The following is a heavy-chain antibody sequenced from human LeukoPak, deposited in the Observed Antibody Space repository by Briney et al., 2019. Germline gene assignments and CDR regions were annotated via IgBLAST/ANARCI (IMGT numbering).Heavy chain of an antibody. CDR2: INPSGGST. CDR1: GYTFTSYY. CDR3: ARDLSVRGVIITYYMDV. Sequence: ASVKVSCKASGYTFTSYYMHWVRQAPRQGLEWMGIINPSGGSTSYAQKFQGRVTMTRDMSTSTVYMELSSLRSEDTAVYYCARDLSVRGVIITYYMDVWGKGTTVTVSS. J-gene: IGHJ6*03. D-gene: IGHD3-10*01. V-gene: IGHV1-46*01.